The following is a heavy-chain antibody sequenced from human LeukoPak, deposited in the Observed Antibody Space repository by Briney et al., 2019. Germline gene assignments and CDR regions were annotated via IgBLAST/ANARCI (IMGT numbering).Heavy chain of an antibody. Sequence: GGSLRLSCAASGFTFSSYAMHWVRQAPGKGLEWVAVISYDGSNKYYADSVKGRFTISRDNSKNTLYLQMNSLRAEDTAVYYCARDPPGVVVVAFFDYWGQGTLVTVSS. J-gene: IGHJ4*02. V-gene: IGHV3-30-3*01. CDR1: GFTFSSYA. CDR3: ARDPPGVVVVAFFDY. D-gene: IGHD2-15*01. CDR2: ISYDGSNK.